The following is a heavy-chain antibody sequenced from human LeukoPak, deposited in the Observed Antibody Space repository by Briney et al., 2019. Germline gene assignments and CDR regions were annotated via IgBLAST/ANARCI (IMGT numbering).Heavy chain of an antibody. CDR3: ARNFYSSGFYFWCDH. V-gene: IGHV4-4*07. J-gene: IGHJ5*02. CDR1: GGYNVRHY. Sequence: KSSETLSLPCRVSGGYNVRHYWSWLGQPAGKGLAWIGRISPSGTTHYNPSLGSRVTMSVDPSNNYFSLRLSSVNSEHRAVYYCARNFYSSGFYFWCDHWGQGILVTVSS. D-gene: IGHD2-21*02. CDR2: ISPSGTT.